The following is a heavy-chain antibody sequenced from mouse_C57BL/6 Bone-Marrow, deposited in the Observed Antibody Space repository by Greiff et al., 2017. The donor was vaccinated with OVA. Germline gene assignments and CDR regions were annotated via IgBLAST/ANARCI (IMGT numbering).Heavy chain of an antibody. V-gene: IGHV1-18*01. CDR1: GYTFTDYN. CDR3: ARRYYYGSSSWYFDV. CDR2: INPNNGGT. D-gene: IGHD1-1*01. Sequence: VQLQQSGPELVKPGASVKIPCKASGYTFTDYNMDWVKQSHGKSLEWIGDINPNNGGTIYNQKFKGKATLTVDKSSSTAYMELRSLTSEDTAVYYCARRYYYGSSSWYFDVWGTGTTVTVSS. J-gene: IGHJ1*03.